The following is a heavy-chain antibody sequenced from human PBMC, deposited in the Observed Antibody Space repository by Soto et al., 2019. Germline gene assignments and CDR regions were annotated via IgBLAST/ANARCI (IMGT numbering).Heavy chain of an antibody. J-gene: IGHJ4*02. D-gene: IGHD1-26*01. Sequence: QVQLQESGPGLVKPSGTLSLICTVSGDSINNFYWSWIRQSPGKALEWIAYIYANGNTNHNPFLKSRVAISIDTSKSQFSLNLTSVTAADTAVYFCARGRSNGAFDSWGQGALVTVSS. CDR3: ARGRSNGAFDS. CDR1: GDSINNFY. CDR2: IYANGNT. V-gene: IGHV4-4*09.